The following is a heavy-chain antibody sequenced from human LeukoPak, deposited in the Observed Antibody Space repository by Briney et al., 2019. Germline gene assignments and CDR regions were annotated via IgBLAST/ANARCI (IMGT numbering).Heavy chain of an antibody. CDR1: GFTFSSYS. V-gene: IGHV3-48*01. J-gene: IGHJ4*02. CDR3: ARGDCSGGSCYLSLTTIDY. Sequence: GGSLRLSCAASGFTFSSYSMNWVRQAPGKGLEWFSYISSSSSTIYYADSVKGRFTISRDNAKNSLYLQMNSLRAEDTAVYYCARGDCSGGSCYLSLTTIDYWGQGTLVTVSS. CDR2: ISSSSSTI. D-gene: IGHD2-15*01.